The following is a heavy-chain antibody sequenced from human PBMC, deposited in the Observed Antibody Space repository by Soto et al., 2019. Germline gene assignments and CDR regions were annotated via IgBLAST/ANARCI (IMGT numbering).Heavy chain of an antibody. Sequence: SETLSLTCAVYGGSFSGYYWSWIRQPPGKGLEWIGEINHSGSTNYNPSLKSRVTISVDTSKNQFSLKLSSVTAADTAVYYCAREYITMIVVVFDYWGQGTLVTVSS. CDR3: AREYITMIVVVFDY. CDR1: GGSFSGYY. CDR2: INHSGST. J-gene: IGHJ4*02. V-gene: IGHV4-34*01. D-gene: IGHD3-22*01.